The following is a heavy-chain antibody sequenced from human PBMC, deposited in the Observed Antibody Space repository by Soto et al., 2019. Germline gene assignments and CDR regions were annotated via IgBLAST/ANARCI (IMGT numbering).Heavy chain of an antibody. CDR3: ARLRRGNLQHAHGATVDY. Sequence: SETLSLTCTVSGGSISSYYWSWIRQPPGKGLEWIGYIYYSGSTNYNPSLKSRVTISVDTSKNQFPLKMSSVTAADTAVYYCARLRRGNLQHAHGATVDYWRQGTLVTVSS. D-gene: IGHD1-1*01. CDR2: IYYSGST. CDR1: GGSISSYY. V-gene: IGHV4-59*01. J-gene: IGHJ4*02.